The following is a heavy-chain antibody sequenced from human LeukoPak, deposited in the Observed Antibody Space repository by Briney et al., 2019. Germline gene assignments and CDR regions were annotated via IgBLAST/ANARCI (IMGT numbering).Heavy chain of an antibody. V-gene: IGHV3-48*03. CDR2: ISSSGSTI. CDR3: ARGDLLWFGELLYFDY. Sequence: GGSLRLSCAASGFTFSSYEMNWVRQAPGKGVEWVSYISSSGSTIYYADAVKGRFTISRDNAKNSLYLQMNSLRAEDTAVYYCARGDLLWFGELLYFDYWGRGTLVTVSS. CDR1: GFTFSSYE. J-gene: IGHJ4*02. D-gene: IGHD3-10*01.